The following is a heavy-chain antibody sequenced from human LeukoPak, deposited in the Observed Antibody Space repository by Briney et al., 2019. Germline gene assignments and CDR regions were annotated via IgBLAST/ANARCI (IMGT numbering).Heavy chain of an antibody. CDR3: AREKMEVGYCGLDV. CDR1: GGTFAYSA. Sequence: GQVSCQASGGTFAYSAIKWVRQAPGQGMGWMGRIIAIVNIQNDAQKLQGGVTIAADTYTSTAYMELSSLRSDDTAVYYCAREKMEVGYCGLDVWGQGTTVTVSS. CDR2: IIAIVNIQ. J-gene: IGHJ6*02. D-gene: IGHD2-15*01. V-gene: IGHV1-69*04.